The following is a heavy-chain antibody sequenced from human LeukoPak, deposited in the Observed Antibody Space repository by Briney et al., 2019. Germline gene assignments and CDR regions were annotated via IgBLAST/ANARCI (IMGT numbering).Heavy chain of an antibody. V-gene: IGHV3-74*01. Sequence: GGSLRLSCAASGFTLSSYWMHWVRQAPGEGLVWVSRIDPDGSTTNYVDSVKGRFTTSRDNAKNTVYLQMNSLRAEDTALYYCTRVQAGRAGLMDVWGRGTTVTVSS. CDR3: TRVQAGRAGLMDV. D-gene: IGHD6-13*01. CDR1: GFTLSSYW. CDR2: IDPDGSTT. J-gene: IGHJ6*02.